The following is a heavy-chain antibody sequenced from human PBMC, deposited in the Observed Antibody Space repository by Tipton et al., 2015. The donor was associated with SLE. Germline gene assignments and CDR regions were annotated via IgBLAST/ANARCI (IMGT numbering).Heavy chain of an antibody. CDR3: ARETTQTRDGLDV. V-gene: IGHV1-8*01. Sequence: QSGAEVKQPGASVKVSCKASGFTLTDYDITWVRQTTPGQGLEWMGWMNPSGNTNYEEKFQGRVTMTRDTSINTAYMELSSLRSEDTAVYFCARETTQTRDGLDVWGQGTTVIVSS. D-gene: IGHD1-1*01. J-gene: IGHJ6*02. CDR1: GFTLTDYD. CDR2: MNPSGNT.